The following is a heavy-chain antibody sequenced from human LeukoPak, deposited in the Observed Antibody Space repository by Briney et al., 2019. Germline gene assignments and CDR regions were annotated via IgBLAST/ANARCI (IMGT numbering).Heavy chain of an antibody. CDR3: ATEWLLGAMNAFDI. D-gene: IGHD3-22*01. CDR2: ISGSGSPI. CDR1: EFTFSSYE. J-gene: IGHJ3*02. V-gene: IGHV3-48*03. Sequence: PGGSLRLSCVTSEFTFSSYEMNWVRQAPGKGREWVSYISGSGSPIFYADSVKGRFTISRDNAQNSLYLQMNSLRAEDTAVYYCATEWLLGAMNAFDIWGQGTMVTVSS.